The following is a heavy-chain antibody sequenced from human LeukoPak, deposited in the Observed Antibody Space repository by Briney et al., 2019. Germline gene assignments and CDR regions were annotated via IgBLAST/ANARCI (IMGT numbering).Heavy chain of an antibody. V-gene: IGHV1-69*06. CDR2: IIPIFGTA. D-gene: IGHD5-18*01. CDR3: ARQDSDTAMAMAFDY. Sequence: GSSVKVSCKASGGTFSSYAISWVRQAPGQGLEWMGGIIPIFGTANYAQKFQGRVTITADKSTSTAYMELSSLRSEDTAVYYCARQDSDTAMAMAFDYWGQGTLVTVSS. J-gene: IGHJ4*02. CDR1: GGTFSSYA.